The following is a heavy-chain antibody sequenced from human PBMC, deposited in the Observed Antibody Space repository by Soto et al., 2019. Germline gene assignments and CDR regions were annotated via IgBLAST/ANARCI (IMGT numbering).Heavy chain of an antibody. CDR3: ARVSITMISRDYFDY. Sequence: PSQTLSLTCAISGDSVSSNSAAWNWIRQSPSRGLEWLGRTYYRSKWYNDYTVSVKSRITINPDTSKNQFSLQLNPVTPEDTAVYYCARVSITMISRDYFDYWGQGTLVTISS. CDR2: TYYRSKWYN. D-gene: IGHD3-22*01. V-gene: IGHV6-1*01. J-gene: IGHJ4*02. CDR1: GDSVSSNSAA.